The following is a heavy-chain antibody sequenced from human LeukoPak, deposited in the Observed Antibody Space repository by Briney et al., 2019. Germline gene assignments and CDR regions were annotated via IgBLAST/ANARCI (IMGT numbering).Heavy chain of an antibody. Sequence: PGGSLRLSCTASGFTFSSWWMTWLRQAPEKGPEWVASVSHDGSHSYYVDSVKGRFTISRDNPKNSLYLQMNILRAGAAAMYYCATDFRAFLRSGPSCGRTRFDYWGQGTLATVSS. CDR3: ATDFRAFLRSGPSCGRTRFDY. CDR2: VSHDGSHS. CDR1: GFTFSSWW. V-gene: IGHV3-7*01. J-gene: IGHJ4*02. D-gene: IGHD2-2*01.